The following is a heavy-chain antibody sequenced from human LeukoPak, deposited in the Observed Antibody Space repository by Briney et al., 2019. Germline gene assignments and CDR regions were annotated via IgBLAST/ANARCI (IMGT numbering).Heavy chain of an antibody. CDR3: AKEVGDIVVVPAAMPYPLDY. CDR1: GFTFSSYG. V-gene: IGHV3-30*18. D-gene: IGHD2-2*01. J-gene: IGHJ4*02. CDR2: ISHDGSNK. Sequence: PGGSLRLSCAASGFTFSSYGMHWVRQAPGKGLEWVAVISHDGSNKYYADSAKGRFTISRDNSKNTLYLQMNSLRAEDTAVYYCAKEVGDIVVVPAAMPYPLDYWGQGTLVTVSS.